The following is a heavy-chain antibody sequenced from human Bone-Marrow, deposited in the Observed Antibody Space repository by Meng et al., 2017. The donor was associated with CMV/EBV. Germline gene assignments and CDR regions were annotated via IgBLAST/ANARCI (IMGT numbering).Heavy chain of an antibody. CDR3: ARFVAAAVPDGMDV. Sequence: ESLKISCAASGFTFSSYSMNWVRQPPGKGLEWIGYIYYSGSTNYNPSLKSRVTISVDTSKNQFSLKLSSVTAADTAVYYCARFVAAAVPDGMDVWGQGTTVTVSS. J-gene: IGHJ6*02. CDR1: GFTFSSYS. D-gene: IGHD6-13*01. V-gene: IGHV4-59*01. CDR2: IYYSGST.